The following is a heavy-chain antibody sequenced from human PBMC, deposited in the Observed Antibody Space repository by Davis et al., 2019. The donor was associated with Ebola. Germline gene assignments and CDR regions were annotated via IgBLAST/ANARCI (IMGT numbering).Heavy chain of an antibody. CDR1: GYTFSDYW. V-gene: IGHV5-10-1*01. D-gene: IGHD3-3*01. CDR3: ARGGVTIFGAVVGYLDH. J-gene: IGHJ4*02. Sequence: GESLKISCQVHGYTFSDYWINWVRQKPGQGLEWMGRIAPDDSYIDYNPSLQGHVTFSVDKSLSTGYLQWSSLRASDTATYYCARGGVTIFGAVVGYLDHWGQGTLVTVSS. CDR2: IAPDDSYI.